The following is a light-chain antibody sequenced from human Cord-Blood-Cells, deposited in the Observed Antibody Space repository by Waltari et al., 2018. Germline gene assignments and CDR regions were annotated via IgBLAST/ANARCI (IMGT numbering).Light chain of an antibody. J-gene: IGKJ3*01. Sequence: DIQLTQSPSFLSASVGDRVTITCRASQGISSYLAWYKQKPGKAPKLLIYAASTLQSGVPSRCSGSGSGTEFTLTSSRVQPEDCATYYCQQLNSNPFTFGPGTKVDIK. V-gene: IGKV1-9*01. CDR1: QGISSY. CDR2: AAS. CDR3: QQLNSNPFT.